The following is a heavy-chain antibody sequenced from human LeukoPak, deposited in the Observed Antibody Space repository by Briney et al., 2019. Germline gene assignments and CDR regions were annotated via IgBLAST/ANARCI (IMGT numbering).Heavy chain of an antibody. CDR1: GGTFSSYA. J-gene: IGHJ6*02. V-gene: IGHV1-8*02. CDR3: ARRGGPGMDV. CDR2: MNPNSGNT. Sequence: ASVKVSCKASGGTFSSYAISWVRQATGQGLEWMGWMNPNSGNTGYAQKFQGRVTMTRNTSISTAYMELSSLRSEDTAVYYCARRGGPGMDVWGQGTTVTVSS.